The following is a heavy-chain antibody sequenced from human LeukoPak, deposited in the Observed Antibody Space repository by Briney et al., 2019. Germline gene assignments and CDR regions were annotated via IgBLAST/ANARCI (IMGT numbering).Heavy chain of an antibody. CDR2: IYHSGST. CDR3: ARDPCGYGSGWYVVYYGMDV. CDR1: GGSISSINW. Sequence: PSETLSPTCALSGGSISSINWWSWGRQPPGKGLEWIGEIYHSGSTNYNPSLKSRVTISVDKSKTQFSLKLSSVTAADTAVYYSARDPCGYGSGWYVVYYGMDVWGQGTTVTVSS. D-gene: IGHD6-19*01. J-gene: IGHJ6*02. V-gene: IGHV4-4*02.